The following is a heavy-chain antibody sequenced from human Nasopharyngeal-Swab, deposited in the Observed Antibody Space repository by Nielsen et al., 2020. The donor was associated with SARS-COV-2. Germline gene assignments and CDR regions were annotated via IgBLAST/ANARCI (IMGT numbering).Heavy chain of an antibody. CDR2: ISSSSSTI. J-gene: IGHJ6*03. V-gene: IGHV3-48*01. D-gene: IGHD5-18*01. CDR3: AREGSYSYGFIYDYMDV. Sequence: GGSLRLSCAASGFTFSSYSMNWVRQAPGKGLEWVSYISSSSSTIYYADSVKGRFTISRDNAKNSLYLQMNSLRAEDTAVYYCAREGSYSYGFIYDYMDVWGKGTTVTVSS. CDR1: GFTFSSYS.